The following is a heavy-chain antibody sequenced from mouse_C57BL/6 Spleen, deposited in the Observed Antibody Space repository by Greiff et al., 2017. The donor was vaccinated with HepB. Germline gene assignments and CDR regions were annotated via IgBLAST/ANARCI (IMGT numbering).Heavy chain of an antibody. Sequence: QVQLQQSGAELVKPGASVKISCKASGYAFSSYWMNWVKQRPGKGLEWIGQIYPGDGDTNYNGKFKGKATLTADKSSSTAYMQLSSLTSEDSAVYFCASPVVATGDWYFDVWGTGTTVTVSS. CDR3: ASPVVATGDWYFDV. D-gene: IGHD1-1*01. J-gene: IGHJ1*03. CDR1: GYAFSSYW. V-gene: IGHV1-80*01. CDR2: IYPGDGDT.